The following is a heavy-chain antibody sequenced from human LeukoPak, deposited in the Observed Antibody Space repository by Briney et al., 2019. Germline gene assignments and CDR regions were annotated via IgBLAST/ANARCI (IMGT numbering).Heavy chain of an antibody. CDR2: SNPSGGST. Sequence: RASVKVSCKASGYTFTSYFMHWVRQAPGQGLEWMGRSNPSGGSTRYAQKFQGWVTMTRDTSISTAYMELSRLRSDDTAVYYCARGSSIAARSLIPEAFDIWGQGTMVTVSS. CDR1: GYTFTSYF. J-gene: IGHJ3*02. CDR3: ARGSSIAARSLIPEAFDI. V-gene: IGHV1-46*01. D-gene: IGHD6-6*01.